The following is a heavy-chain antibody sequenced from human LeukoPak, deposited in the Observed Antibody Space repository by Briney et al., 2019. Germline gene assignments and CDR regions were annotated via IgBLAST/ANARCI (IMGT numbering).Heavy chain of an antibody. J-gene: IGHJ4*02. D-gene: IGHD5-18*01. CDR1: GYTFTSYY. CDR2: INPSGGST. CDR3: ARGLTWIQLWLRNYFDY. Sequence: ASVKVSCKASGYTFTSYYMHWVRQAPGQGLEWMGIINPSGGSTSYAQKLQGRGTMTRDTSTSTVYMELSSLRSEDTAVYYCARGLTWIQLWLRNYFDYWGQGTLVTVSS. V-gene: IGHV1-46*04.